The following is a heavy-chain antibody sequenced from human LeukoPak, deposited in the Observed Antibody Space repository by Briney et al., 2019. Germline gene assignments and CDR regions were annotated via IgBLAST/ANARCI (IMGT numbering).Heavy chain of an antibody. CDR3: ARGLGSQKGYFDY. V-gene: IGHV4-39*07. CDR2: IYYSGST. Sequence: KPSETLSLTCTVSGGSISSSSYYWGWIRQPPGKGLEWIGSIYYSGSTYYNPSLKSRVTISVDTSKNQFSLKLSSVTAADTAVYYCARGLGSQKGYFDYWGQGTLVTVSS. CDR1: GGSISSSSYY. J-gene: IGHJ4*02. D-gene: IGHD1-26*01.